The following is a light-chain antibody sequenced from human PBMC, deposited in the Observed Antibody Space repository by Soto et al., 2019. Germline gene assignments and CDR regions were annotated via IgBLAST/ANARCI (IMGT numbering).Light chain of an antibody. CDR2: SAS. V-gene: IGKV3-15*01. Sequence: EIVLTQSPATLSVSPGERATLSCRASQRISSLLAWYQQKPGQAPRLLIYSASTRATGIPARFSGSGSGADFTLTISSLQSEDFAVYYCQQYYDWPITFGQGTRLDIK. CDR3: QQYYDWPIT. CDR1: QRISSL. J-gene: IGKJ5*01.